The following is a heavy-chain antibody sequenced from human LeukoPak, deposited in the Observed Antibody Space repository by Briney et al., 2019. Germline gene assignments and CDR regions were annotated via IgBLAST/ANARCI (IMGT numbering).Heavy chain of an antibody. V-gene: IGHV3-9*01. Sequence: PGGSLRLSCAASGFPFDEHAMHWVRQAPEKGLEWVSGISWNSGSIGYADSVKGRFTISRDNAKNSLYLQMNSLRAEDTALYYCAKAVAGPIDYWGQGTLVTVSS. D-gene: IGHD6-19*01. CDR3: AKAVAGPIDY. CDR2: ISWNSGSI. CDR1: GFPFDEHA. J-gene: IGHJ4*02.